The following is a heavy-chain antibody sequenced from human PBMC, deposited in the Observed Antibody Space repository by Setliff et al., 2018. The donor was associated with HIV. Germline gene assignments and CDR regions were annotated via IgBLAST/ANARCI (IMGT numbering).Heavy chain of an antibody. V-gene: IGHV4-4*08. CDR3: ARGSFIGDYYYFDY. J-gene: IGHJ4*02. D-gene: IGHD3-10*01. CDR2: IYTSGSP. CDR1: GGSISTYF. Sequence: PSETLSLTCTVSGGSISTYFWTWIRQPPGKGLEWIGYIYTSGSPNDNPTLKSRVTISVDTSKNQFSLKLSSVTAADTAVYYCARGSFIGDYYYFDYWGQGTLVTVSS.